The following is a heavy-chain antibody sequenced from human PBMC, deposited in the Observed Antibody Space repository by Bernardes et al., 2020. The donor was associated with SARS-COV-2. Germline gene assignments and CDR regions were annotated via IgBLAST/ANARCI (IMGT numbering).Heavy chain of an antibody. D-gene: IGHD4-17*01. Sequence: GGSLRLSCAASGFTFDDYGMSWVRQAPGKGLEWVSGINWNGGSTGYADSVKGRFTISRDNSKNTLYLQMNSLRAEDTAVYYCARATGGYGMDVWGQGTTVTVSS. J-gene: IGHJ6*02. CDR3: ARATGGYGMDV. CDR1: GFTFDDYG. V-gene: IGHV3-20*04. CDR2: INWNGGST.